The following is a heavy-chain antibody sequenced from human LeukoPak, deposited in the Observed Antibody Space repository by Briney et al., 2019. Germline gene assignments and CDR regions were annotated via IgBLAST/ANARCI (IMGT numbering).Heavy chain of an antibody. CDR1: GYTFTSYG. Sequence: ASVKVSCKASGYTFTSYGISWVRQAPGQGLEWMGWISAYNGNTNYAQKLQGRVTMTTDTSTSTAYMELRSLRSDDTAVYYCARGRPGATYYYDSSGSSTDYWGQGTLVTVSS. CDR3: ARGRPGATYYYDSSGSSTDY. D-gene: IGHD3-22*01. CDR2: ISAYNGNT. V-gene: IGHV1-18*01. J-gene: IGHJ4*02.